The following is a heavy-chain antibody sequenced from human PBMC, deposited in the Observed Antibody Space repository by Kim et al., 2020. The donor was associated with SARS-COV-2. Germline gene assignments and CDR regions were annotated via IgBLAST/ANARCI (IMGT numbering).Heavy chain of an antibody. CDR1: GFTFSSYS. CDR3: ARGVGPSSSTVWFGEYVFYYYGMDV. Sequence: GGSLRLSCAASGFTFSSYSTNWVRQAPGKGLEWVSSISSSSSYIYYADSVKGRFTISRDNAKNSLYLQMNSLRAEDTAVYYCARGVGPSSSTVWFGEYVFYYYGMDVWGQGTTVTVSS. CDR2: ISSSSSYI. J-gene: IGHJ6*02. V-gene: IGHV3-21*01. D-gene: IGHD3-10*01.